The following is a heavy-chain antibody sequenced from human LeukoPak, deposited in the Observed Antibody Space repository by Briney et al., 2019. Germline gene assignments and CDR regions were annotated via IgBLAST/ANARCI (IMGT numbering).Heavy chain of an antibody. V-gene: IGHV1-2*02. Sequence: ASVKVSCKASGYTFTGYYMHWVRQAPGQGLEWMGWINPNRGGTNHAQKFQGRVTMSMETSISTAYMELSRLRSDDTAVYCCARVAYYFDYWGQGTLVTVSS. D-gene: IGHD5-12*01. CDR3: ARVAYYFDY. J-gene: IGHJ4*02. CDR1: GYTFTGYY. CDR2: INPNRGGT.